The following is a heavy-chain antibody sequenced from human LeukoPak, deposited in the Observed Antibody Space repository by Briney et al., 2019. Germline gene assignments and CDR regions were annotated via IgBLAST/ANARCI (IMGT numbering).Heavy chain of an antibody. CDR2: IYHSGST. Sequence: SKTLSLTCAVSGYSISSGYYWGWIRQPPGKGLEWIGSIYHSGSTYYNPSLKSRVTISVDTSKNQFSLKLSSVTAADTAVYYCAREVVVVVAARGAFDYWGQGTLVTVSS. J-gene: IGHJ4*02. D-gene: IGHD2-15*01. CDR1: GYSISSGYY. V-gene: IGHV4-38-2*02. CDR3: AREVVVVVAARGAFDY.